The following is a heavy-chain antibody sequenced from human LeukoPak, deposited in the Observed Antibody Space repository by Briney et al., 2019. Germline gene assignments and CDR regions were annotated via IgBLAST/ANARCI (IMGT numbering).Heavy chain of an antibody. J-gene: IGHJ4*02. D-gene: IGHD3-22*01. Sequence: GGSLRLSCAASGFSFRTYYMHWVRQAPGKGPVWLSRINSDGSNTKYADSVKGRFTISRDNAKNTLYLQMNSLRAEDTAVYYCARGSREYYYDSSGYPTYWGQGTLVTVSS. CDR3: ARGSREYYYDSSGYPTY. CDR2: INSDGSNT. V-gene: IGHV3-74*01. CDR1: GFSFRTYY.